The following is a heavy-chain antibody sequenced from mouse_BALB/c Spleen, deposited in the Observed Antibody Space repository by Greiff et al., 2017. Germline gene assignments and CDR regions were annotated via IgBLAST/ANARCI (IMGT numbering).Heavy chain of an antibody. CDR3: ARAHYYGSSYAWFAY. CDR2: ISTYYGDA. Sequence: QVQLQQSGAELVRPGVSVKISCKGSGYTFTDYAMHWVKQSHAKSLEWIGVISTYYGDASYNQKFKGKATMTVDKSSSTAYMELARLTSEDSAIYYCARAHYYGSSYAWFAYWGQGTLVTVSA. J-gene: IGHJ3*01. V-gene: IGHV1S137*01. CDR1: GYTFTDYA. D-gene: IGHD1-1*01.